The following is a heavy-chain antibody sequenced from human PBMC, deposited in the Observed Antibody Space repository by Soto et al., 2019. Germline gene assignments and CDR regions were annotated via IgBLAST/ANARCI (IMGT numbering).Heavy chain of an antibody. D-gene: IGHD1-26*01. V-gene: IGHV1-69*13. Sequence: GASVKVSCKASGGTFSSYAISWVRQAPGQGLEWMGGIIPIFGTANYAQKFQGRVTITADESTSTAYMELSSLRSEDTAVYYCAREVQVGGDRVYFDYWGQGTLVTVSS. CDR1: GGTFSSYA. CDR3: AREVQVGGDRVYFDY. J-gene: IGHJ4*02. CDR2: IIPIFGTA.